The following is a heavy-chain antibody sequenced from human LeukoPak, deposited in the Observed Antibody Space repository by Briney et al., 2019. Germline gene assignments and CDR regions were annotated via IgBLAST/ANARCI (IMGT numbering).Heavy chain of an antibody. D-gene: IGHD6-13*01. J-gene: IGHJ4*02. V-gene: IGHV3-7*03. CDR3: AKDSSSSNAVRSADD. Sequence: PGGSLRLSCAASGFTFSSYWMSWVRQAPGKGLEWVANIKQDGSEKYYVDSVKGRFTISRDNAKNSLYLQMNSLRAEDTAVYYCAKDSSSSNAVRSADDWGQGTLVTVSS. CDR1: GFTFSSYW. CDR2: IKQDGSEK.